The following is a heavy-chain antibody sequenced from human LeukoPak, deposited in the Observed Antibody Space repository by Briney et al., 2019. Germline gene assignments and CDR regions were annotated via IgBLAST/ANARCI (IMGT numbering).Heavy chain of an antibody. CDR1: GFTFSSYG. Sequence: GGSLRLSCAASGFTFSSYGMHWVRQAPGKGLEWVAFIRYDGSNKYYADSVKSRFTISRDNSKNTLYLQMNSLRAEDTAVYYCAKGVPAAMWYYYYYYMDVWGKGTTVTIS. V-gene: IGHV3-30*02. J-gene: IGHJ6*03. CDR2: IRYDGSNK. CDR3: AKGVPAAMWYYYYYYMDV. D-gene: IGHD2-2*01.